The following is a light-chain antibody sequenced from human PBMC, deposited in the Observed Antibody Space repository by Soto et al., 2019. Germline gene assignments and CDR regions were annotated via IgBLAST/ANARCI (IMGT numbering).Light chain of an antibody. CDR3: HVWDSSSEHV. J-gene: IGLJ1*01. V-gene: IGLV3-21*02. CDR1: NIGSKS. Sequence: SSALTQPPSVSVAPGQTARITCGGNNIGSKSAHWYQQKPGQAPVLVVDDDSDRPSGIPERFSGSNSGNTATLTISRVEAGDEADYFCHVWDSSSEHVFGTGTKVTVL. CDR2: DDS.